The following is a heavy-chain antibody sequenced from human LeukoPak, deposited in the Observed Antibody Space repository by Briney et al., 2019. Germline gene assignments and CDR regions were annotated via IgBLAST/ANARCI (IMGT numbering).Heavy chain of an antibody. CDR1: GLTFSSYV. J-gene: IGHJ4*02. CDR3: AREVGPFDY. Sequence: PGGSLRLSCAVSGLTFSSYVMSWVRQAPGKGLEWVSGISGSGGSTYYADSVKGRFTISRDNAKNSLYLQMNSLRAEDTAVYYCAREVGPFDYWGQGTLVTVSS. D-gene: IGHD2-2*01. CDR2: ISGSGGST. V-gene: IGHV3-23*01.